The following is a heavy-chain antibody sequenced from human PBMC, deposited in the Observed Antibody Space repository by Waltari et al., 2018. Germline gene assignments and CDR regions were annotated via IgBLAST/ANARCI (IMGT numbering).Heavy chain of an antibody. V-gene: IGHV3-23*04. CDR2: ITGNRDST. Sequence: EVQLVESGGGLVHPGGSRRLSCVASGFTFSSYALYWFRQAPGKGLEWVSVITGNRDSTEYADSVKGRFTISRDKSRNTLHLQMNSLRVEDTAVYYCAKDRHSSLSYYYYYMDDWGNGTAVTVSS. CDR3: AKDRHSSLSYYYYYMDD. J-gene: IGHJ6*03. CDR1: GFTFSSYA.